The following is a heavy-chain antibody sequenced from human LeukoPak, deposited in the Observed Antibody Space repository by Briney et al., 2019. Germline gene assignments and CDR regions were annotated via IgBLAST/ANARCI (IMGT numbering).Heavy chain of an antibody. J-gene: IGHJ3*02. CDR2: IYYSGNT. CDR1: GGSINFSSFY. D-gene: IGHD6-19*01. V-gene: IGHV4-39*01. Sequence: SETLSLTCTVSGGSINFSSFYWGWIRQPPGKGLEWIGSIYYSGNTYYNPSLRSRVTISVDTSKNQFSLKLSSVTAADTAVYYCARPHSSGWYRAFDIWGQGTMVTASS. CDR3: ARPHSSGWYRAFDI.